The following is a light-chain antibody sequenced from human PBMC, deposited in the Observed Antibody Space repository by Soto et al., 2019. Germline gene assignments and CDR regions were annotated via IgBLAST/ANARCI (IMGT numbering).Light chain of an antibody. V-gene: IGKV3D-15*01. Sequence: IVMTQSPFTLSVSPGERATLSCRASQRVSTNLAWYQQKPGQAPRLLIYATSARATGIPARFSGSGSGTEFTLTISSLQSEDFAVYYCQQYNNWPPFTFGQGTRLEIK. J-gene: IGKJ5*01. CDR2: ATS. CDR1: QRVSTN. CDR3: QQYNNWPPFT.